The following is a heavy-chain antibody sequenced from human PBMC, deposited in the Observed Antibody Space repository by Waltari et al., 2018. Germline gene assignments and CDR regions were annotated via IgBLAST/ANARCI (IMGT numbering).Heavy chain of an antibody. Sequence: QVQLVQSGAEVKKPGASVKVSCKASGYTFTSYAMHWVRQAPGQRLEWMGWINAGNGNTKYSQKFQGRVTMTRDTSISTAYMELSRLRSDDTAVYYCARKAVAGAEYFQHWGQGTLVTVSS. D-gene: IGHD6-19*01. CDR3: ARKAVAGAEYFQH. CDR1: GYTFTSYA. CDR2: INAGNGNT. J-gene: IGHJ1*01. V-gene: IGHV1-3*01.